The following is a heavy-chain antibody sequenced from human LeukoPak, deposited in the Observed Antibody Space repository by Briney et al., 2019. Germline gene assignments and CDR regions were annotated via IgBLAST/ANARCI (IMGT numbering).Heavy chain of an antibody. J-gene: IGHJ2*01. V-gene: IGHV3-30*02. CDR3: AKERGLNYADWYFDL. Sequence: GGSLRLSCAASGFTFSSYGMHWVRQAPGKGLEWVAFIRYDGSNKYYADSVKGRFTISRDNSKNTLYLQMNSLRAEDTAVYYCAKERGLNYADWYFDLWGRGTLVTVSS. CDR1: GFTFSSYG. D-gene: IGHD4-11*01. CDR2: IRYDGSNK.